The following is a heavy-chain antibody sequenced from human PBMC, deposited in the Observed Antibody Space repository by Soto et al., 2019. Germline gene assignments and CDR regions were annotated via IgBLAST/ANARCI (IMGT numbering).Heavy chain of an antibody. CDR1: GFTFSNYW. CDR2: MKPDGGEI. D-gene: IGHD4-4*01. V-gene: IGHV3-7*03. Sequence: GGSLRLSCAASGFTFSNYWMSWVRQPPGKGLEWVANMKPDGGEINYVDSVKGRFTISRENAKNSLHLQMSSLRVEDTAVYYCVRDRGYSSFDFWGQGTPVTVSS. J-gene: IGHJ4*02. CDR3: VRDRGYSSFDF.